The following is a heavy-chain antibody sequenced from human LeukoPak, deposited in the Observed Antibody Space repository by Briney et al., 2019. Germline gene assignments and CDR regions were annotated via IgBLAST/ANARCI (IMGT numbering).Heavy chain of an antibody. V-gene: IGHV3-9*01. CDR3: AREPTSAMIGGYYYYGMDV. J-gene: IGHJ6*02. D-gene: IGHD3-10*01. CDR1: GFTFDDYA. Sequence: GGSLRLSCAASGFTFDDYAMHWVRQAPGKGLEWVSGISWNSGSIGYADSVKGRFTISRDNAKNTLYLQMNSLRAEDTAVYYCAREPTSAMIGGYYYYGMDVWGQGTTVTVSS. CDR2: ISWNSGSI.